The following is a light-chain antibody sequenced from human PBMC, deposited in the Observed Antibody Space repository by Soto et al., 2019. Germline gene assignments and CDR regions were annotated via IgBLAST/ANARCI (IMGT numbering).Light chain of an antibody. V-gene: IGKV3-11*01. J-gene: IGKJ5*01. CDR1: QSVGSN. CDR2: GAS. Sequence: EIVLTQSPATLSVSPWERATLSCRASQSVGSNLAWFQQKPGQAPRLLIYGASTRATGIPARFSGSGSGTDFTLTISSLEPEDFAVYYCQQRSNWPPTFGQGTRLEIK. CDR3: QQRSNWPPT.